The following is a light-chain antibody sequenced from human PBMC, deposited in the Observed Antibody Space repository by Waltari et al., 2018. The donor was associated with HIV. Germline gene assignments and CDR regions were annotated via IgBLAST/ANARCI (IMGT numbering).Light chain of an antibody. J-gene: IGKJ3*01. CDR1: QSIFYKSNSKNY. V-gene: IGKV4-1*01. CDR2: WAS. Sequence: IVMTQSPGSLTVSLGERAPITCKSSQSIFYKSNSKNYLAWYQQKLGQPPTLLFYWASTRQSGVPDRFSGGGSGTDFTLTISSLQPEDVGTYYCQQYFQTPLTFGPGTKV. CDR3: QQYFQTPLT.